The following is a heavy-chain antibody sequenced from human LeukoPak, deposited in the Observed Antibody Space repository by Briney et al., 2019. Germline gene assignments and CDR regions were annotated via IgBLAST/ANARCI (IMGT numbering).Heavy chain of an antibody. Sequence: PGGSLRLSCAASGFTFDDYAMHWVRQAPGKGLEWVSLISGDGGSTYYADSVKGRFTISRDNSKNSLYLQMNSLRTEDTALYYCAKDYLAYGPRLWTGPQFHYYGMDVWGQGTTVTVSS. D-gene: IGHD3-3*02. J-gene: IGHJ6*02. CDR2: ISGDGGST. CDR3: AKDYLAYGPRLWTGPQFHYYGMDV. CDR1: GFTFDDYA. V-gene: IGHV3-43*02.